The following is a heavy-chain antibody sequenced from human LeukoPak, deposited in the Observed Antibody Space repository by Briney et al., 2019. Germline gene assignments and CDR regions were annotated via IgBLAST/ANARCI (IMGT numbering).Heavy chain of an antibody. Sequence: SETLSLTCTVSGGSINTYYWSWIRQPPGKGLEWIGYIYYGGSTYSNPSLKGRVTISADTSKNQFSLKLTSVTAADTAAYYCARSSVSGTYSGGYWGQGILVTVSS. D-gene: IGHD3-10*01. CDR3: ARSSVSGTYSGGY. V-gene: IGHV4-59*08. CDR2: IYYGGST. J-gene: IGHJ4*02. CDR1: GGSINTYY.